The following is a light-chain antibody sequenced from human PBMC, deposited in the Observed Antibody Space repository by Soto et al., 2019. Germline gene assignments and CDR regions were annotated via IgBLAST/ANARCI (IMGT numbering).Light chain of an antibody. Sequence: ILSAPVGDRVTVTCRSSQTITNWLAWYQQKPGKAPRLLIYDASSLESWVPSRLSGSGSGTEFALTIRSLQSEDFATYYCQQYKSFWTFGQGTKVDIK. CDR1: QTITNW. CDR3: QQYKSFWT. V-gene: IGKV1-5*01. CDR2: DAS. J-gene: IGKJ1*01.